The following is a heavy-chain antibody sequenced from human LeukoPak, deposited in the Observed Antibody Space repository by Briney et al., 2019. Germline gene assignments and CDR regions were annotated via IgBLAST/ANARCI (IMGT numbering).Heavy chain of an antibody. Sequence: SETLSLTCTVSGGSISSGGYYWSWIRQHPGKGLEWIGEINHSGSTNYNPSLKSRVTISVDTSKNQFSLKLSSVTAADTAVYYCARGRGWLRPFHFDYWGQGTLVTVSS. CDR2: INHSGST. CDR3: ARGRGWLRPFHFDY. CDR1: GGSISSGGYY. V-gene: IGHV4-31*03. J-gene: IGHJ4*02. D-gene: IGHD5-12*01.